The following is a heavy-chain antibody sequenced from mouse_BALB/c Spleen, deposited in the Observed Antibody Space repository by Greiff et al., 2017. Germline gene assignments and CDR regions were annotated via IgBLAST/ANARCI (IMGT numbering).Heavy chain of an antibody. CDR1: GFTFTDYY. Sequence: EVKLMESGGGLVQPGGSLRLSCATSGFTFTDYYMSWVRQPPGKALEWLGFIRNKANGYTTEYSASVKGRFTISRDNSQSILYLQMNTLRAEDSATYYCARVDHYYGPFAYWGQGTLVTVSA. D-gene: IGHD1-2*01. V-gene: IGHV7-3*02. CDR3: ARVDHYYGPFAY. CDR2: IRNKANGYTT. J-gene: IGHJ3*01.